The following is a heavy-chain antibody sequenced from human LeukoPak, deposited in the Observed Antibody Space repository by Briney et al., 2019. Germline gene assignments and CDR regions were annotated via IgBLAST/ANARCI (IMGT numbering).Heavy chain of an antibody. J-gene: IGHJ4*02. CDR3: ARAGMTGTPDY. Sequence: PGGSLRLSCEVSGFTFSNYWMSWVRQAPGKGLEWVANIKQDGSETYYVDSVKGRFTLSRDNARNSLYLQMNYVGVDDTAVYYCARAGMTGTPDYWGQGTLVTVSS. CDR1: GFTFSNYW. CDR2: IKQDGSET. V-gene: IGHV3-7*01. D-gene: IGHD1-7*01.